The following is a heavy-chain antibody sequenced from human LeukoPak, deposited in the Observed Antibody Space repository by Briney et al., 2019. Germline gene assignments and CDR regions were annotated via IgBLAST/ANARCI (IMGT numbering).Heavy chain of an antibody. D-gene: IGHD3-22*01. Sequence: GASVKVSCQASGYTFTKYDITWVRQAPGQGLEWMGWISGYNGNTNFAQKIQGRVTMTTDTSTSTAYMELRSLRSDDTAVYYCARFPYYYDSSGYYIDYWGQGTLVTVSS. CDR3: ARFPYYYDSSGYYIDY. V-gene: IGHV1-18*01. J-gene: IGHJ4*02. CDR1: GYTFTKYD. CDR2: ISGYNGNT.